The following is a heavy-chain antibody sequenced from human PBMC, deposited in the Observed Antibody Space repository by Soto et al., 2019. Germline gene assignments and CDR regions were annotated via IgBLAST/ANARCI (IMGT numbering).Heavy chain of an antibody. V-gene: IGHV4-34*01. CDR2: INHSGST. D-gene: IGHD3-22*01. CDR1: GGSFSGYY. CDR3: AREGGGDYYDSSGYDGAFDI. Sequence: SETLSLTCAVYGGSFSGYYWSWIRQPPGKGLEWIGEINHSGSTNYNPSLKSRVTISVDTSKNQFSLKLSSVTAADTAVYYCAREGGGDYYDSSGYDGAFDIWGQGTMVTVSS. J-gene: IGHJ3*02.